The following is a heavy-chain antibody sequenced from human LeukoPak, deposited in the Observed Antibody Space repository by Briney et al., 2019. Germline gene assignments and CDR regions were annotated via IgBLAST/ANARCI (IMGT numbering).Heavy chain of an antibody. CDR2: INPDSGGT. CDR1: GYTFTGYY. J-gene: IGHJ5*02. Sequence: ASVKVSCKASGYTFTGYYMHWVRQSPGQGLEWRGWINPDSGGTNYAQKIQGRVTMTRDTSISTAYMELSRLRSDDTAVYYCARDSYYYDSSAQRGWFDPWGQGTLVTVSS. V-gene: IGHV1-2*02. CDR3: ARDSYYYDSSAQRGWFDP. D-gene: IGHD3-22*01.